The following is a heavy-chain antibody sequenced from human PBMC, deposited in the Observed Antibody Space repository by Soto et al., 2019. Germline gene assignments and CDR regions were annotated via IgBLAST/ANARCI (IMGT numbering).Heavy chain of an antibody. CDR2: ISLTGFTI. V-gene: IGHV3-48*01. J-gene: IGHJ5*02. CDR3: ARETQWLNWFDP. CDR1: GFSFSSYS. D-gene: IGHD6-19*01. Sequence: PGGSLRLSCAASGFSFSSYSMNWVRQAPGKGLEWVSYISLTGFTIKYADSVKGRFTISRDNAKNSLYLQMNSLRAEDTAVYYCARETQWLNWFDPWGQGTLVTVSS.